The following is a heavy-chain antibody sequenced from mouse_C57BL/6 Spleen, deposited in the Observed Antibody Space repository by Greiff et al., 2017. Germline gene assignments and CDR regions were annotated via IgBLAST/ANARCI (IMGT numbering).Heavy chain of an antibody. CDR3: ARFDDYGNFDY. CDR1: GYTFTSYW. J-gene: IGHJ2*01. Sequence: VQLQQPGAELVMPGASVKLSCKASGYTFTSYWMHWVKQRPGQGLEWIGEIDPSDSYTNYNQKFKGKSTLTVDKSSSTAYMQLSSLTSEDSAVYYCARFDDYGNFDYWGQGTTLTVSS. CDR2: IDPSDSYT. D-gene: IGHD2-4*01. V-gene: IGHV1-69*01.